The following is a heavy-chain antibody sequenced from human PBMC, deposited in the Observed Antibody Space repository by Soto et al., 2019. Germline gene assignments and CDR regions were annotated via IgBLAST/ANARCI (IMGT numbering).Heavy chain of an antibody. CDR3: VRGGGYDAFEF. CDR1: GASITYGGYS. V-gene: IGHV4-30-2*06. CDR2: ITHLENT. J-gene: IGHJ1*01. Sequence: QVRLQESGSGVVKTSESLSLTCTVFGASITYGGYSWSWLRQSPGRGLQWLGHITHLENTYFNPSFKSRLSMSMDRTKNQFSLKLTSMTAADKGRYYCVRGGGYDAFEFWGQGILVTVSS. D-gene: IGHD5-12*01.